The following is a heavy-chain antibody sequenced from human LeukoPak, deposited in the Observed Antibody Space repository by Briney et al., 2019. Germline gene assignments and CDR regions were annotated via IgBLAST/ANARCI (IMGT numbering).Heavy chain of an antibody. V-gene: IGHV3-74*01. CDR2: ISGDGTAR. Sequence: PGGSLRLSCAASGFTSSSYWMHWVRQVPGKGLVWVSRISGDGTARNYADSVKGRFTISRDDAKNTVDLQMNSLRGEDTTEYYCVRGRGSYGWFDPWGQGTLVTVSS. CDR3: VRGRGSYGWFDP. J-gene: IGHJ5*02. D-gene: IGHD3-10*01. CDR1: GFTSSSYW.